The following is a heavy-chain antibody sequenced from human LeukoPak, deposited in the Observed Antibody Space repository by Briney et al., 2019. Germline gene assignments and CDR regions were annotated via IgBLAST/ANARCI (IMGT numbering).Heavy chain of an antibody. CDR1: GGTFSSYG. V-gene: IGHV1-69*05. CDR3: ASSTRGVHEYSYGGYFDY. J-gene: IGHJ4*02. Sequence: SVKVSCKTSGGTFSSYGISWVRQAPGQGLEWMGGIIPIFATANYAQKFQGRVTITTDESTSTAYMELSSLRSEDTAVYYCASSTRGVHEYSYGGYFDYWGQGTLVIVSS. CDR2: IIPIFATA. D-gene: IGHD5-18*01.